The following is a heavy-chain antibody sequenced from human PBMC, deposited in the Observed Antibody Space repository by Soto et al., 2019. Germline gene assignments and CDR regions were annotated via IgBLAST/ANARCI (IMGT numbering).Heavy chain of an antibody. CDR2: IYSGGST. CDR1: GNIFTGYG. D-gene: IGHD4-17*01. J-gene: IGHJ6*03. Sequence: GGSLRLSCAASGNIFTGYGMHWVRQPPGKGLEWVSVIYSGGSTYYADSVKGRFTISRDNSKNTLYLQMNSLRAEDTAVYYCARAPTTVPYYYYYMDVWGKGTTVTVSS. CDR3: ARAPTTVPYYYYYMDV. V-gene: IGHV3-NL1*01.